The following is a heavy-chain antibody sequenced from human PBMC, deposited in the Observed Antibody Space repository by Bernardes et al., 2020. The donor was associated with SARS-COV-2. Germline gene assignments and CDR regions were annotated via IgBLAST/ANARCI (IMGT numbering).Heavy chain of an antibody. J-gene: IGHJ4*02. CDR2: IDTDGRTP. V-gene: IGHV3-74*01. Sequence: GGSLRLSCAASGFTFRTYWMHWVRQAPGKGLVWVSRIDTDGRTPTYADSVQGRFTISRANAKNTLFLQMNSLRAEDTAIYYCVRSDFFDGSGYYFGHWGQGTLVTVSS. D-gene: IGHD3-22*01. CDR3: VRSDFFDGSGYYFGH. CDR1: GFTFRTYW.